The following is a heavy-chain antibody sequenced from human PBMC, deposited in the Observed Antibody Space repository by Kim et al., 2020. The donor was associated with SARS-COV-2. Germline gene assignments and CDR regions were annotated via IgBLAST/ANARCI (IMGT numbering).Heavy chain of an antibody. V-gene: IGHV3-43*01. D-gene: IGHD3-3*02. CDR2: ITWDGGST. CDR3: AKEKSRICDY. CDR1: GFIFHEYT. J-gene: IGHJ4*02. Sequence: GGSLRLSCAASGFIFHEYTMHWVRQVPGKGLEWVALITWDGGSTFYADAVKDRFTISRDNSEKSLYMQMNSLTIEDSALYYCAKEKSRICDYWGQGTLGT.